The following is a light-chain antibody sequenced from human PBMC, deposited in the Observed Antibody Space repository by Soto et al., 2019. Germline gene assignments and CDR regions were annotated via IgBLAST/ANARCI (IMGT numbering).Light chain of an antibody. CDR2: DAS. CDR1: QSINSY. J-gene: IGKJ5*01. Sequence: EIVLTQSPATLSLSPGERATLSCRASQSINSYLAWFRKKPGQDPRLLIYDASNRASGIPARISGSGSGADFNLTISRLETEDFAVYYCQQRSNWPITFGQGTRLEIK. V-gene: IGKV3-11*01. CDR3: QQRSNWPIT.